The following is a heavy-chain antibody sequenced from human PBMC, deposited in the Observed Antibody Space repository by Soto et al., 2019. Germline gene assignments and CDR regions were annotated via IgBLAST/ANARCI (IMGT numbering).Heavy chain of an antibody. CDR1: GGSINSGTFY. CDR3: ARHQACNNYDYYMDV. J-gene: IGHJ6*03. Sequence: TSETLSLTCTVSGGSINSGTFYWGWIRQSPGTGLEWIGNVAYSGSTFYNPSLKSRVTISVDTSKSQFSLSLNSVTATDTAIYYCARHQACNNYDYYMDVWGKGTTVTVSS. CDR2: VAYSGST. V-gene: IGHV4-39*01.